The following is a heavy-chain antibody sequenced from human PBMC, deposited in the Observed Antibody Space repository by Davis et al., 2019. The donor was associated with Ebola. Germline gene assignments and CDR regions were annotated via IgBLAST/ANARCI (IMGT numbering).Heavy chain of an antibody. CDR2: IWYDGSNK. D-gene: IGHD6-19*01. Sequence: PGGSLRLSCAASGFTFSSYGMHWVRQAPGKGLEWVAVIWYDGSNKYYADSVKGRFTISRDNSKNTLYLQMNSLRAEDTAVYYCAKDYGSSGWYSYTGYWGQGTLVTVSS. CDR3: AKDYGSSGWYSYTGY. CDR1: GFTFSSYG. J-gene: IGHJ4*02. V-gene: IGHV3-30*02.